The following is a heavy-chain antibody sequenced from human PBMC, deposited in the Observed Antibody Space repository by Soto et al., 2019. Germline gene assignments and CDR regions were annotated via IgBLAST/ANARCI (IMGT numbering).Heavy chain of an antibody. D-gene: IGHD2-8*01. V-gene: IGHV1-46*01. CDR3: ARSGYCTNGVCYRHYGMDV. Sequence: ASVKVSCKASGYTFTSYYMHWVRQAPGQGLEWMGIINPSGGSKSYAQKFQGRVTMARDTSTSTVYMELSRLRSEDTAVYYCARSGYCTNGVCYRHYGMDVWGQGTTVTVSS. CDR2: INPSGGSK. CDR1: GYTFTSYY. J-gene: IGHJ6*02.